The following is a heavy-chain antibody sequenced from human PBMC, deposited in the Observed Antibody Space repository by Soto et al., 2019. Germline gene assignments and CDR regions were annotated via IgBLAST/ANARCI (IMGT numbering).Heavy chain of an antibody. J-gene: IGHJ4*02. CDR3: ERLPKFRVYSSGWYKYYFEY. Sequence: XETLSLTCTVSGGSISSYYWSWIRQPPGKGLEWIGYIYYSGSTNYNPSLKSRVTISVDTSKNQFSLKMSSVTAADTAVYYCERLPKFRVYSSGWYKYYFEYSGQGTLVTVSS. D-gene: IGHD6-19*01. V-gene: IGHV4-59*08. CDR1: GGSISSYY. CDR2: IYYSGST.